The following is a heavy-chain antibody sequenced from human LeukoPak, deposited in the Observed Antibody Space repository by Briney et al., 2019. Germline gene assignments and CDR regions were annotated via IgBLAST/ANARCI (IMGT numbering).Heavy chain of an antibody. D-gene: IGHD2/OR15-2a*01. CDR1: GFTFSPYW. CDR2: IGSDESKT. J-gene: IGHJ4*02. Sequence: GGSLRLSCAASGFTFSPYWLHWVRQAPGGGLVWVSRIGSDESKTTYADSVKGRFIISRDNAKNTLYLQMHSLRAEDTAIYYCARTSGQSNFDYWGQGTLVTVSS. CDR3: ARTSGQSNFDY. V-gene: IGHV3-74*01.